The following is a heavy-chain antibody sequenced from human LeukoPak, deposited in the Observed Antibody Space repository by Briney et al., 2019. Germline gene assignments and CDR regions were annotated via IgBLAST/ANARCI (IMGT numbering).Heavy chain of an antibody. D-gene: IGHD2-2*01. Sequence: GASVKLSCKTSGYTFTDFYMHWVRHPPGQGFEWMGWINPNDGDTNYAQKFQGRVTMTRDTSISTAHMEVSRLRSDDTAVYYCARANFLYCSSSTCLFDSWGQGTLVTVSS. CDR1: GYTFTDFY. V-gene: IGHV1-2*02. CDR3: ARANFLYCSSSTCLFDS. CDR2: INPNDGDT. J-gene: IGHJ4*02.